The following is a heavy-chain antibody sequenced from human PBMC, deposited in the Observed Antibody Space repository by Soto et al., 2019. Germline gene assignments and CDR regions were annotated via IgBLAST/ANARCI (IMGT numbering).Heavy chain of an antibody. CDR3: ANHWWYGDNGDPSRDY. J-gene: IGHJ4*02. CDR2: ISGSGDKT. CDR1: GFAFTNHG. Sequence: EVQLLQSGGGLVKPGGSLRLSCAASGFAFTNHGMSWVRQAPGKGLEWVSGISGSGDKTSFADSVKGRFTISRDNSKNTLYLQMNSLRADDTAVYYCANHWWYGDNGDPSRDYWGQGALVIVSS. D-gene: IGHD2-15*01. V-gene: IGHV3-23*01.